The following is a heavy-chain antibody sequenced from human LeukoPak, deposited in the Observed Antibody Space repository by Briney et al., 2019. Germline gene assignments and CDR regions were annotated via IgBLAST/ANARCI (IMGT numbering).Heavy chain of an antibody. CDR3: AKDLIAVAGTPTGNWFDP. Sequence: PGGSLRLSCAASGFTVSSNYMSWVRQAPGKGLEWVAVISYDGSNKYYADSVKGRFTISRDNSKNTLYLQMNSLRAEDTAVYYCAKDLIAVAGTPTGNWFDPWGQGTLVTVSS. D-gene: IGHD6-19*01. CDR1: GFTVSSNY. CDR2: ISYDGSNK. J-gene: IGHJ5*02. V-gene: IGHV3-30*18.